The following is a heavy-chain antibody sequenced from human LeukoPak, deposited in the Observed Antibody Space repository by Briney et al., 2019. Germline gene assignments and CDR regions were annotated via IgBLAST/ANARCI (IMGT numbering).Heavy chain of an antibody. CDR2: ISSSGSTI. J-gene: IGHJ4*02. D-gene: IGHD2-2*01. V-gene: IGHV3-11*01. CDR3: ASPPYCSSTSCPGDY. Sequence: PGGSLRLSCAASGFTFSDYYMSWIRQAPGKGLEWVSYISSSGSTIYYADSVKGRFTISRDNAKNSLYLQMNSLRAEDTAVYYCASPPYCSSTSCPGDYWGQGTLVAVSS. CDR1: GFTFSDYY.